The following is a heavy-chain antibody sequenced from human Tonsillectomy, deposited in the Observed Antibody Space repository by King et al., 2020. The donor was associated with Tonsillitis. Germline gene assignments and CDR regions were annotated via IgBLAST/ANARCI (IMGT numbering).Heavy chain of an antibody. CDR3: AKVFYYGMDV. J-gene: IGHJ6*02. Sequence: VQLVESGGGLVQPGGSLRLSCAASGFTFSRFAMTWVRQAPGKGLEWVSVIYYGGSSTYYAASVKGRFTVSRDNSKNKLDLLMNSLRAEDTAIYYCAKVFYYGMDVWGQGTTVTVSS. V-gene: IGHV3-23*03. CDR1: GFTFSRFA. CDR2: IYYGGSST.